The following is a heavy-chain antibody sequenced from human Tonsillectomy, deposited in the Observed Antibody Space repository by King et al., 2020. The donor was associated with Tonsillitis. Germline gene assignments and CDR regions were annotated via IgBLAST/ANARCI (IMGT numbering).Heavy chain of an antibody. J-gene: IGHJ4*02. Sequence: TLQESGPTLVKPTQTLTLTCTFSGFSLSTSGVGVGWIRQPPGKALEWLALIYWNDDKRYSPSLKSRLTITKDTSTNQVVLTMTNMDPADTATYYCARVGDYGAAATSSCFDYWGQGTLVTVSS. V-gene: IGHV2-5*01. CDR1: GFSLSTSGVG. CDR3: ARVGDYGAAATSSCFDY. CDR2: IYWNDDK. D-gene: IGHD4/OR15-4a*01.